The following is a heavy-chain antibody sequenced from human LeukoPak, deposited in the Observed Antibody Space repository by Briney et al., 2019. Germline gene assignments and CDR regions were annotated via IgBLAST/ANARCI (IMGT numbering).Heavy chain of an antibody. CDR2: IYTSGST. Sequence: PSETLSLTCTVSSGSLSSGRYYWSWLGQPAGKGLEWIGRIYTSGSTSYNPSLKSRVTISIDTSKNQFSLKLTSVTAADTAMYYCARDFRVYTTGWYYFDYWGQGTLVTVSS. CDR3: ARDFRVYTTGWYYFDY. D-gene: IGHD6-19*01. J-gene: IGHJ4*02. CDR1: SGSLSSGRYY. V-gene: IGHV4-61*02.